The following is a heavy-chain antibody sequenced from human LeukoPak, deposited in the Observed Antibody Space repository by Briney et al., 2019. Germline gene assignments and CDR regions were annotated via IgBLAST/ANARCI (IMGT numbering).Heavy chain of an antibody. J-gene: IGHJ3*02. V-gene: IGHV3-33*01. D-gene: IGHD6-13*01. CDR2: IWYDGSNK. Sequence: GRSLRLSCAASGFTFSSYGMHWVRQAPGKGLEWVAVIWYDGSNKYYADSVKGRFTISRDNSKNTLYLQMNSLRAEDTAVYYCARPGIAAAGTLDAFDIWGQGTMVTVSS. CDR1: GFTFSSYG. CDR3: ARPGIAAAGTLDAFDI.